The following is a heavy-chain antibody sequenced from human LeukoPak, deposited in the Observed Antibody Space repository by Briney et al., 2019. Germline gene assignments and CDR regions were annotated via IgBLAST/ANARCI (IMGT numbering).Heavy chain of an antibody. CDR1: GFTFSSYS. V-gene: IGHV3-21*01. CDR2: ISSSSSYI. D-gene: IGHD1-14*01. Sequence: PGGSLRLSCAASGFTFSSYSMNWVRQAPGKGLEWVSSISSSSSYIYYADSVKGRSTISRDNAKNSLYLQMNSLRAEDTAVYYCARGPPGPREPFDYWGQGTLVTVSS. CDR3: ARGPPGPREPFDY. J-gene: IGHJ4*02.